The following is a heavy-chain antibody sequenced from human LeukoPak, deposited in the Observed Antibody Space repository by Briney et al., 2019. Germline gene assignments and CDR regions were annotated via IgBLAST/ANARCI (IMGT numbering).Heavy chain of an antibody. CDR2: IYYSGST. D-gene: IGHD3-3*01. Sequence: ASETLSLTCTDSGGSISSYYWSWIRQPPGKGLEWIGYIYYSGSTNYNPSLKSRVTISVDTSKNQFSLKLSSVTAADTAVYYCARALDFRDAFDIWGQGTMVTVSS. CDR1: GGSISSYY. CDR3: ARALDFRDAFDI. V-gene: IGHV4-59*01. J-gene: IGHJ3*02.